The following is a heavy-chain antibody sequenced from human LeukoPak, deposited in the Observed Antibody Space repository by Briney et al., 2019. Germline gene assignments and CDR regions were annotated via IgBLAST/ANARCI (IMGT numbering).Heavy chain of an antibody. V-gene: IGHV1-18*01. CDR1: GYTFTSYG. D-gene: IGHD3-22*01. Sequence: ASVKVSCKASGYTFTSYGISWVRQAPGQGLEWMGWISAYNGNTNYAQKLQGRVTMTTDTSTSTAYMELRSLRSDDTAVFYCARGLIYDSSGYYPDYSGQGTLVTVSS. CDR3: ARGLIYDSSGYYPDY. J-gene: IGHJ4*02. CDR2: ISAYNGNT.